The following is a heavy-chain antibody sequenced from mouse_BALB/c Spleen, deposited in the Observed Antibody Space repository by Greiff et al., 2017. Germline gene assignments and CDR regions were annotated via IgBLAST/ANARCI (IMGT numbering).Heavy chain of an antibody. CDR3: ARLTGTGGYAMDD. CDR2: IRNKANGYTT. J-gene: IGHJ4*01. CDR1: GFTFTDYY. V-gene: IGHV7-3*02. D-gene: IGHD4-1*01. Sequence: EVMLVESGGGLVQPGGSLRLSCATSGFTFTDYYMSWVRQPPGKALEWLGFIRNKANGYTTEYSASVKGRFTISRDNSQSILYLQMNTLRAEDSATYYGARLTGTGGYAMDDWGQGTSVTVSS.